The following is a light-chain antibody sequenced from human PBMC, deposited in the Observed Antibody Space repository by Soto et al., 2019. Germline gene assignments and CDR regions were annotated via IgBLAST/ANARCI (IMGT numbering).Light chain of an antibody. Sequence: EVLLTQDEATLSWFLWELATLSWRASQSVSYYLAWYQQRPGQAPRLLIHDASERATGIPARFSGSGSGTDFTLTISSLQSEDFAVYYCQQYNNWPWTFGQGSNVDI. CDR1: QSVSYY. V-gene: IGKV3-11*01. CDR3: QQYNNWPWT. CDR2: DAS. J-gene: IGKJ1*01.